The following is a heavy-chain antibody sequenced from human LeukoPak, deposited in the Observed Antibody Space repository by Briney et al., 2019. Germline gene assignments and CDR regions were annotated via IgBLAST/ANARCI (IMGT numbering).Heavy chain of an antibody. D-gene: IGHD5-12*01. CDR3: ARAQLRTGGYDFIDY. CDR1: GGSISSYY. J-gene: IGHJ4*02. CDR2: IYYSGST. V-gene: IGHV4-59*01. Sequence: SETLSLTCTVSGGSISSYYWSWIRQPPGKGLEWNGYIYYSGSTNYNPSLKSRVTISVDTSKNQFSLKLSSVTAADTAVYYCARAQLRTGGYDFIDYWGQGTLVTVSS.